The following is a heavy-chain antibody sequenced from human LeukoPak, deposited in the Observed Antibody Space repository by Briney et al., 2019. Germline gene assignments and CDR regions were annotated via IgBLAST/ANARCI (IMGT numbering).Heavy chain of an antibody. V-gene: IGHV1-46*01. J-gene: IGHJ4*02. Sequence: ASVKVSCKASGYTFTEYYIHWVRQAPGQGLEWMGMINPSGDNTYYAQRFQGRLTITRGTSPSTVHMELSRLRSDDTAVYYCSRGGTTQFYSEDYWGQGTLVTVSS. CDR1: GYTFTEYY. CDR3: SRGGTTQFYSEDY. D-gene: IGHD2/OR15-2a*01. CDR2: INPSGDNT.